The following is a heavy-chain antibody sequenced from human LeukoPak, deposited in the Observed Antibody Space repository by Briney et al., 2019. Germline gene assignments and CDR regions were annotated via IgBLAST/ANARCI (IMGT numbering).Heavy chain of an antibody. V-gene: IGHV1-46*01. CDR2: INPSGGST. Sequence: ASVTVSFTASGYTFTIYYMHWVRQAPGQGLEWMGMINPSGGSTSYAQKFQGRVTMTRDTSTSTVYMELSSLRSEDTAVYYCARDPVVPADERSNWFDPWGQGTLVTVSS. CDR3: ARDPVVPADERSNWFDP. J-gene: IGHJ5*02. CDR1: GYTFTIYY. D-gene: IGHD2-2*01.